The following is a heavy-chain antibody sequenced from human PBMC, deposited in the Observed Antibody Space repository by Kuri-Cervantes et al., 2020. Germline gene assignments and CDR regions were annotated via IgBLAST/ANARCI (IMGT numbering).Heavy chain of an antibody. CDR2: ISYDGSNK. J-gene: IGHJ1*01. V-gene: IGHV3-30-3*01. Sequence: GGSLRLSCAASGFTFSSYAMHWVRQAPGKGLEWVAVISYDGSNKYYADSVKGRFTVSRDNAKNFLYLQMNSLRVDDTAVYYCANIQNWGQGTPVTVSS. CDR3: ANIQN. CDR1: GFTFSSYA.